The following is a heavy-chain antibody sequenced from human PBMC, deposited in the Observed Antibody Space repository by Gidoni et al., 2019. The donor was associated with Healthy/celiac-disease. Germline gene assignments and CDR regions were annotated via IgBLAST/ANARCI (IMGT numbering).Heavy chain of an antibody. J-gene: IGHJ4*02. D-gene: IGHD3-10*01. CDR2: ISWNSGSI. V-gene: IGHV3-9*01. Sequence: EVQLVESGGGLVQPGRSLRLSCAASGFTFDDYAMHWVRQAPGKGLGWVSGISWNSGSIGYADSVKGRFTISRDNAKNSLYLQMNSLRAEDTALYYCAKGGYYGSGSQDYFDYWGQGTLVTVSS. CDR3: AKGGYYGSGSQDYFDY. CDR1: GFTFDDYA.